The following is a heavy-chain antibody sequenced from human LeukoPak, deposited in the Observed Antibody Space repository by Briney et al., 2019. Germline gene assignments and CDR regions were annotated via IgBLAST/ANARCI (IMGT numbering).Heavy chain of an antibody. V-gene: IGHV3-23*01. CDR1: GFTFSSYS. CDR3: AKPRWTTVTTGDFDY. CDR2: ISGSGGST. D-gene: IGHD4-17*01. Sequence: GGSLRLSCAASGFTFSSYSMSWVRQAPGKGLEWVSAISGSGGSTYYADSVKGRFTISRDNSKNTLYLQMNSLRAEDTAVYYCAKPRWTTVTTGDFDYWGQGTLVTVSS. J-gene: IGHJ4*02.